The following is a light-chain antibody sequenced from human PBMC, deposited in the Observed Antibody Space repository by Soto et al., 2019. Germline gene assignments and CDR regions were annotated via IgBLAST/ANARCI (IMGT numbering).Light chain of an antibody. J-gene: IGKJ3*01. CDR2: KAS. CDR3: KKYNGNSLFT. CDR1: QSISSW. V-gene: IGKV1-5*03. Sequence: DIQMTQSPSTLSASVGDRVTITCRASQSISSWLAWYQQKPGKAPKLLIYKASGLESGVPSRFSGSGSGTKFTLTISSLQPDDFPTYYCKKYNGNSLFTFGRGTKVDIK.